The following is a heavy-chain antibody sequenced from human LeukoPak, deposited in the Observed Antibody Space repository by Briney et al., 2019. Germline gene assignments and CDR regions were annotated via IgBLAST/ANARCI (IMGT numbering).Heavy chain of an antibody. Sequence: GGSLRLSCAASGFPFTSYGMHWVRQAPGKGLEWVAVIWYDGSKKYYGDSVKGRFTTSRDNSKNTLYLQVNSLRAEDTAVYYCARIYCGGDCLDSAPLSDAFDIWGQGTMVTVSS. D-gene: IGHD2-21*02. CDR3: ARIYCGGDCLDSAPLSDAFDI. V-gene: IGHV3-33*01. CDR1: GFPFTSYG. CDR2: IWYDGSKK. J-gene: IGHJ3*02.